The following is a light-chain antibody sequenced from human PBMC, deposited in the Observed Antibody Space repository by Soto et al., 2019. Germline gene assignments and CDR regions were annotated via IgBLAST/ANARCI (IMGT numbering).Light chain of an antibody. CDR1: QSVSSSY. CDR3: QQYGSSSWT. J-gene: IGKJ1*01. V-gene: IGKV3-20*01. Sequence: EIVLTQSSGTLSLSPGERATLSCRASQSVSSSYLAWYQQKPGQAPRLLIYGASSRATGIPDRFSGSGSGTDFTLTISRLEPEDFAVYYCQQYGSSSWTFGQGTKVDSK. CDR2: GAS.